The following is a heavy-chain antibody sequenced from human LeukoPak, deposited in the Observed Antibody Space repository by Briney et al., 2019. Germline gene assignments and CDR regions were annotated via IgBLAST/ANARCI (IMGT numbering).Heavy chain of an antibody. D-gene: IGHD3-10*01. CDR2: IYSGGST. V-gene: IGHV3-66*01. J-gene: IGHJ4*02. Sequence: GGSLRLSCAASGLAVSSNYMSRVRQAPGKGLHWVSVIYSGGSTYYAGSVKGRFTISRDNSKNTLYLQMNSLRAEDTAVYYCAREEDYYGSGVKWNWGQVALVTVSS. CDR3: AREEDYYGSGVKWN. CDR1: GLAVSSNY.